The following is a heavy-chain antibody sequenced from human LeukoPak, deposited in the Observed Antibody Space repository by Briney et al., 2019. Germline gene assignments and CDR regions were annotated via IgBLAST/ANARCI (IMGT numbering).Heavy chain of an antibody. V-gene: IGHV1-8*02. CDR1: GYTFTSYD. CDR3: ARRKPRSSPGWFDP. J-gene: IGHJ5*02. CDR2: MNPNSGNT. Sequence: ASVKVSCKASGYTFTSYDINWVRQATGQGLEWMGWMNPNSGNTGYAQKFQGRVTMTRDTSISTAYMELSSLRSEDTAVYYCARRKPRSSPGWFDPWGQGTLVTVSS. D-gene: IGHD6-13*01.